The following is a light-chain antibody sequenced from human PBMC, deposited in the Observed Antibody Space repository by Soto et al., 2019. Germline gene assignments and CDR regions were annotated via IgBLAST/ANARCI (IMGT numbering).Light chain of an antibody. CDR2: GAS. J-gene: IGKJ1*01. CDR1: QSIGGF. Sequence: DSQMTQSPSSLSVSVGDRVTITCRASQSIGGFLNWYQQKLGKPPKVLIYGASNLQSGVPPRFSGSGSGTDFTLTISSLEPEDFAVYYCQQRSSWPIIFGQGTKVDIK. V-gene: IGKV1-39*01. CDR3: QQRSSWPII.